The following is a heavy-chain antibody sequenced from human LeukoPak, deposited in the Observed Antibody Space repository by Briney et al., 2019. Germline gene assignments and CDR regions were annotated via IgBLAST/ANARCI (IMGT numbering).Heavy chain of an antibody. CDR1: GYTSTSYY. CDR2: INPSGGST. J-gene: IGHJ4*02. V-gene: IGHV1-46*01. CDR3: ARDRNGYSYGRGFDY. Sequence: ASVKVSCKASGYTSTSYYMHWVRQAPGQGLEWMGIINPSGGSTSYAQKFQGRVTMTRDTSTSTVYMELSSLRSEDTAVYYCARDRNGYSYGRGFDYWGQGTLVTVSS. D-gene: IGHD5-18*01.